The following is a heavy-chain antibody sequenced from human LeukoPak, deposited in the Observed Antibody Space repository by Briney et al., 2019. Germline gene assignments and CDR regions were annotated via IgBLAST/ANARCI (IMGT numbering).Heavy chain of an antibody. CDR2: INPDDKST. J-gene: IGHJ3*02. Sequence: PGGSLRLSCAASGFTFSKYWLHWVRQPPGRGLVWLARINPDDKSTSYADSVKDRFTISIDDAKETLFLQMNSLTAEDTAVYYCLTIVETPIDAFDIWGQGAMVTVSS. V-gene: IGHV3-74*01. CDR1: GFTFSKYW. D-gene: IGHD4-23*01. CDR3: LTIVETPIDAFDI.